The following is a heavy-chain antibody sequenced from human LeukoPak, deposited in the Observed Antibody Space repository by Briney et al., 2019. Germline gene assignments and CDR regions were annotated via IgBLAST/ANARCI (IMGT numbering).Heavy chain of an antibody. V-gene: IGHV4-39*01. CDR3: ARHMGPKPAHFDS. J-gene: IGHJ4*02. Sequence: SSETLSLTCTVSGGSISSSSYYWGRICQPPGKGLEWIGSIYYSGSTYYNPSLKSRVTISVDTSKNQFSLKLSSVTAADTAVYYCARHMGPKPAHFDSWGQGTLVTVSS. D-gene: IGHD3-10*01. CDR2: IYYSGST. CDR1: GGSISSSSYY.